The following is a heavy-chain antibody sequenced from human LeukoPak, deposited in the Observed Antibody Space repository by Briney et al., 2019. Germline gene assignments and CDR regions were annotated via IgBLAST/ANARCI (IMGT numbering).Heavy chain of an antibody. Sequence: SGPTLVKPTQTLTLTCTFSGFSLSTSGVGVGWIRQPPGKALEWLALIYWDDDKRYSPSLKSRLTITKDTSKNQVVLTMTNMDPVDTATYYCAHRGRLRRGNYFDYWGQGTLVTVSS. V-gene: IGHV2-5*02. CDR1: GFSLSTSGVG. CDR2: IYWDDDK. J-gene: IGHJ4*02. D-gene: IGHD5-12*01. CDR3: AHRGRLRRGNYFDY.